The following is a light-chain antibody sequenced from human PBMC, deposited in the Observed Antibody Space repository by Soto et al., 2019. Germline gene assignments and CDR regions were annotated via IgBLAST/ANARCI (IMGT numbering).Light chain of an antibody. Sequence: QSAMTQPASVAGSPGQSITISCTGTSSDVGGYNYVSWYQQHPGKAPKLMIYDVSNRPSGVSNRFSGSKSGNTASLTISGLHAEDESDYYCTSYTSSRTLKFGGGTKVTVL. CDR2: DVS. CDR1: SSDVGGYNY. V-gene: IGLV2-14*01. CDR3: TSYTSSRTLK. J-gene: IGLJ2*01.